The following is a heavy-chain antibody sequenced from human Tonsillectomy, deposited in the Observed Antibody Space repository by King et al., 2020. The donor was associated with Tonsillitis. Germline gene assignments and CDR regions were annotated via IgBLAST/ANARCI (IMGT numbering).Heavy chain of an antibody. D-gene: IGHD6-19*01. J-gene: IGHJ3*02. V-gene: IGHV3-23*04. CDR1: GFTFTSSA. CDR2: VSRRGGST. CDR3: AKPLTGWLNDAFDI. Sequence: VQLVESGGGLVQPGASLRLSCAASGFTFTSSAMNWVRQAPGKGLEWVSGVSRRGGSTYYADSVEGRFTISRDSSKNTLYLQMNSLRAEDTALYYCAKPLTGWLNDAFDIWGQGTMVTVSS.